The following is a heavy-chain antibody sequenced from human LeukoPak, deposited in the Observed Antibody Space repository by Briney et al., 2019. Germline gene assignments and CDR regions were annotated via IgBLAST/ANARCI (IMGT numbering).Heavy chain of an antibody. V-gene: IGHV3-23*01. D-gene: IGHD5-12*01. CDR1: GFTFRNYA. CDR2: ISGSGGST. Sequence: GGSLRLSCAASGFTFRNYAMSWVRQAAGKGLEWVSAISGSGGSTYYADSVKGRLTISRDNFKNTLYLQMNSLRAEDTAVYYCAKGESGYDSYFDYWGQGTLVTVSS. J-gene: IGHJ4*02. CDR3: AKGESGYDSYFDY.